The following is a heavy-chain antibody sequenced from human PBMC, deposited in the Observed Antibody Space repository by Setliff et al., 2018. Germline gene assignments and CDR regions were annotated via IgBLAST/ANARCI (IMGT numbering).Heavy chain of an antibody. CDR2: INQDGGAK. D-gene: IGHD1-26*01. CDR3: AKPLHMMGTSTAYAFDS. Sequence: GGSLRLSCEAXGFTFRSFGMSGVRQAPGKGLEWVANINQDGGAKYYVDSVKGRLTISRDKPKNSLYLQMDSLRVEDTAVYYCAKPLHMMGTSTAYAFDSWGQGTLVTVLL. V-gene: IGHV3-7*01. J-gene: IGHJ4*02. CDR1: GFTFRSFG.